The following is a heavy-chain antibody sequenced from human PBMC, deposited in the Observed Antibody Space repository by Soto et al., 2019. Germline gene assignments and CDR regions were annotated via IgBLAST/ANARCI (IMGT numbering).Heavy chain of an antibody. V-gene: IGHV3-11*01. J-gene: IGHJ5*02. CDR1: GFTFSDYY. CDR3: ARVKGSSGYNWFDP. CDR2: ISSSGSTI. Sequence: GGSLTLSCAASGFTFSDYYMSWIRQAQGKGLEWVSYISSSGSTIYYADSVKGRFTISRDNAKNSLYLQMNSLRAEDTAVYYCARVKGSSGYNWFDPWGQGTLVTVSS. D-gene: IGHD3-22*01.